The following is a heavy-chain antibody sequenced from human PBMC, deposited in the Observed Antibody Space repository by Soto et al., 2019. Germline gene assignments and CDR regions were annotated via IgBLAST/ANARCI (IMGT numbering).Heavy chain of an antibody. D-gene: IGHD3-22*01. CDR3: AKSPYDSSGYYYYYYGMDV. CDR2: ISYDGSNK. Sequence: PGGSLRLSCAASGFTFSSYGMHWVRQAPGKGLEWVAVISYDGSNKYYADSVKGRFTISRDNSKNTLYLQMNSLRAEDTAVYYCAKSPYDSSGYYYYYYGMDVWGQGTTVTVSS. CDR1: GFTFSSYG. J-gene: IGHJ6*02. V-gene: IGHV3-30*18.